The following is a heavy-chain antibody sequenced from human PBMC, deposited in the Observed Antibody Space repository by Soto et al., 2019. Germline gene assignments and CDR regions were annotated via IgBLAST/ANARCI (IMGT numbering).Heavy chain of an antibody. V-gene: IGHV1-18*01. CDR3: ARDRLGIFGVVIIDFDY. CDR1: GYTFTSYG. J-gene: IGHJ4*02. D-gene: IGHD3-3*01. Sequence: ASVKVSCKASGYTFTSYGISWVRQAPGQGLEWMGWISAYNGNTNYAQKLQGRVTMTTDTSTSTAYMELRSLRSDDTAVYYCARDRLGIFGVVIIDFDYWGQGTLVTVSS. CDR2: ISAYNGNT.